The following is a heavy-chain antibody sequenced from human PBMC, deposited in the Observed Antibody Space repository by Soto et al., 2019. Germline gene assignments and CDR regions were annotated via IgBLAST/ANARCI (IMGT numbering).Heavy chain of an antibody. CDR3: VRGDPGACSSTSCSDAFDL. D-gene: IGHD2-2*01. Sequence: QVQLHESGPGLVKPSQTLSLTCTVSGGSISSGDYYWNWIRQPPGKGLEWIGSIYYSGSTYYSPFLKRRVAISVGTSKKQFSLKLTSVTAADTAVYYCVRGDPGACSSTSCSDAFDLWGRGTMVAVSS. V-gene: IGHV4-30-4*01. CDR2: IYYSGST. CDR1: GGSISSGDYY. J-gene: IGHJ3*01.